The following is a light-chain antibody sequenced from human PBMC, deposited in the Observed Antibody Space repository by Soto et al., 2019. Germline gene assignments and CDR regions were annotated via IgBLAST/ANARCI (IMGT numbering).Light chain of an antibody. V-gene: IGLV2-18*02. J-gene: IGLJ1*01. CDR2: DVS. CDR1: SSDVGSYSR. Sequence: QSVLTQPPSVSGSPGQSATISCTGTSSDVGSYSRVSWYQQPPGTAPKLIIYDVSNRPSGVPDRFSGSKSGNTASLTISGLQAEDEADYYCSSYTSSSTPRVFGTGTKLTV. CDR3: SSYTSSSTPRV.